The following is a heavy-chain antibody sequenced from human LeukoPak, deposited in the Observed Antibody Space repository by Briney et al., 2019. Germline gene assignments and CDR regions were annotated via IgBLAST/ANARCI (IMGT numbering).Heavy chain of an antibody. CDR3: ARDRYYYDSSGYYYFDY. D-gene: IGHD3-22*01. J-gene: IGHJ4*02. CDR2: IKQDGSEK. CDR1: GFTFSSYW. Sequence: GGSLRLSCAASGFTFSSYWMSWVRQAPGKGLEWVANIKQDGSEKYYVDSVKGRFTISRDNAKNSLYLQMNSLRAEDTAVYYCARDRYYYDSSGYYYFDYWGQGTLVTVSS. V-gene: IGHV3-7*01.